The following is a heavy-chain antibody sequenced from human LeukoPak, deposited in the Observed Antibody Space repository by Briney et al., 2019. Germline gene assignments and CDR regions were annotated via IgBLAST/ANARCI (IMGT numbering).Heavy chain of an antibody. CDR3: AKELGGIFGVVGGFDY. J-gene: IGHJ4*02. CDR1: GFTFSIYA. V-gene: IGHV3-23*01. D-gene: IGHD3-3*01. CDR2: VSGSASDT. Sequence: PGGSLRLSCAASGFTFSIYAMSWVRQAPGKGLERVAAVSGSASDTNYADSVKGGFTISRDNSKNTLYLQMTSLRAGNTAVYYCAKELGGIFGVVGGFDYWGQGTLVTVSS.